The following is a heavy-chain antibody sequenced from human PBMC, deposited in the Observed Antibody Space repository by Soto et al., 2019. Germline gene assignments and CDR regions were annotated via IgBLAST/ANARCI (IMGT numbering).Heavy chain of an antibody. D-gene: IGHD6-13*01. V-gene: IGHV3-7*01. Sequence: PGGCLRLCCAASGSPFKTYGMSWVRQAPGKELEWVANIREDGSSKYYVDSVKGRFTISRNNAKNLLYLQMNSLGAGEKYMDYCAIFARGSSWDYWGQGTLVTVSS. J-gene: IGHJ4*02. CDR1: GSPFKTYG. CDR3: AIFARGSSWDY. CDR2: IREDGSSK.